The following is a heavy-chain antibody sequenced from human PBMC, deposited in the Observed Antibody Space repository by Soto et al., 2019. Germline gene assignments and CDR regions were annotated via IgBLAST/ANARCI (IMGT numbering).Heavy chain of an antibody. D-gene: IGHD1-26*01. CDR2: ISYDGSNK. V-gene: IGHV3-30*18. CDR3: AKVRSGSYLVRGYFDY. CDR1: GFTFSSYG. J-gene: IGHJ4*02. Sequence: PGGSLRLSCAASGFTFSSYGMHWVRQAPGKGLEWVAVISYDGSNKYYADSVKGRFTISRDNSKNTLYLQMNSLRAEDTAVYYCAKVRSGSYLVRGYFDYWGQGTQVTVSS.